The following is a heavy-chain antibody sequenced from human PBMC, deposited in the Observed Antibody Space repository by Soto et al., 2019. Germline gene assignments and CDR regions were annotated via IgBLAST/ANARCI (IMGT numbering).Heavy chain of an antibody. J-gene: IGHJ1*01. D-gene: IGHD6-13*01. CDR1: GGSISSYY. Sequence: QVQLQESGPGLVKPSETLSLTCTVSGGSISSYYWSWIRQPPGKGPEWIGYIYYSGSTNYNPSLKSRVTISVDTSKNQFSLKLSSVTAADTAVYYCAIVIGSSSSWYVSYFQHWGQGTLVTVSS. V-gene: IGHV4-59*01. CDR2: IYYSGST. CDR3: AIVIGSSSSWYVSYFQH.